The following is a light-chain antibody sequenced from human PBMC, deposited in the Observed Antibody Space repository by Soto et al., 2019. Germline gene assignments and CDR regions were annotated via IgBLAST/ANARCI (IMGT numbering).Light chain of an antibody. CDR3: QQYGSSPPSST. J-gene: IGKJ5*01. Sequence: NVLTQSPGTLSLSPGESATLSCRASQIVYNGYLAWYQQKPGQPPRLLIYGASNRATDIPDRFSGRGSGTDFTLNISRLEPEDFAVYYCQQYGSSPPSSTFGQGTRLEIK. CDR1: QIVYNGY. CDR2: GAS. V-gene: IGKV3-20*01.